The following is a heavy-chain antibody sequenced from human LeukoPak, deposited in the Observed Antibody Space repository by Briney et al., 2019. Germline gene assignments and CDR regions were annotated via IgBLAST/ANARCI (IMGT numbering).Heavy chain of an antibody. CDR3: ARDGRISGYYYYTDAFDI. Sequence: SETLSLTCTVSGGSISSYYWSWIRQPPGKGLEWIGYIYYSGSTNYNPSLKSRVTISVDTSKNQFSLKLSSVTAADTAVYYCARDGRISGYYYYTDAFDIRGQGTMVTVSS. J-gene: IGHJ3*02. CDR1: GGSISSYY. D-gene: IGHD3-22*01. V-gene: IGHV4-59*01. CDR2: IYYSGST.